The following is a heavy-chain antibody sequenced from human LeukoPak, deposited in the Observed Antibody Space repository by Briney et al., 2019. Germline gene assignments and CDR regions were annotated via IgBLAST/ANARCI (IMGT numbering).Heavy chain of an antibody. Sequence: GESLKISCKGSGYSFTSYWIGWVRQMPGKGLEWMGIIYPGDSDTRYSPSFQGQVTISADKSISTAYLQWSSLKASDTAMYYCATDRGYSYGSQYYYYGMDVWGQGTTVTVSS. CDR3: ATDRGYSYGSQYYYYGMDV. CDR1: GYSFTSYW. J-gene: IGHJ6*02. CDR2: IYPGDSDT. V-gene: IGHV5-51*01. D-gene: IGHD5-18*01.